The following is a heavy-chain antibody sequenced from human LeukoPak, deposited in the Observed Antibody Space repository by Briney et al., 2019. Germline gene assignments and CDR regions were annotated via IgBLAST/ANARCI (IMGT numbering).Heavy chain of an antibody. J-gene: IGHJ4*02. CDR2: INPNSGGT. CDR1: GYTFTGYY. CDR3: ARDRVKIRGNYPSYGYGY. Sequence: ASVKVSCKASGYTFTGYYMHWVRQAPGQGLEWMGWINPNSGGTNYAQKFQGRVTMTRDTSISTAYMELSRLRSDDTAMYYCARDRVKIRGNYPSYGYGYWGQGTLVTVSS. V-gene: IGHV1-2*02. D-gene: IGHD4-11*01.